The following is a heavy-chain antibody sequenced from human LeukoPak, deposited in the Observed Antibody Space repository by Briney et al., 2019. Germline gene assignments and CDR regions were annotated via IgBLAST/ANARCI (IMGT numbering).Heavy chain of an antibody. CDR1: GYTFTNYY. Sequence: GASVKVSCKASGYTFTNYYIHWVRQAPGQGLEWMGIINPGGGVTNNAQKFQGRVIMTRDTSTSTVFMDLSSLRSEDTAVYYCARDPGYGGNSHYYYGMDVWGQGTTVTVSS. D-gene: IGHD4-23*01. J-gene: IGHJ6*02. V-gene: IGHV1-46*01. CDR3: ARDPGYGGNSHYYYGMDV. CDR2: INPGGGVT.